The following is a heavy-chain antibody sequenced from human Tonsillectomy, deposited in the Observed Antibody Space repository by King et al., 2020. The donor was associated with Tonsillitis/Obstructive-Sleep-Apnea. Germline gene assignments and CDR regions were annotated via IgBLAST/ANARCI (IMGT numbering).Heavy chain of an antibody. Sequence: LQLQESGPGLVKPSETLSLTCTVSGGSISSSSYSWGWIRQPPGKGLEWIGSIYYSGSTYYNPSLKSRVTISVDTSKNQFPLNLSSVTAADTAVYYCDYSRGHYWGQGTLVTVSS. CDR2: IYYSGST. V-gene: IGHV4-39*01. CDR3: DYSRGHY. CDR1: GGSISSSSYS. D-gene: IGHD3-22*01. J-gene: IGHJ4*02.